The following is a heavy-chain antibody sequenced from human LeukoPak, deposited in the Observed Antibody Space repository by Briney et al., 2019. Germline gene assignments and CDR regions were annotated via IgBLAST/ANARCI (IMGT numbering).Heavy chain of an antibody. Sequence: ASVKVSCKDSGYTFTGYYLHWVRQAPGQWLEWMGWIYPNSGGTNYAQKFQGRVTMTRDTSISTAYMELSRLRSDDTAVYYCAREGEGIAARPDFDYWGQGTLLTVSS. CDR3: AREGEGIAARPDFDY. J-gene: IGHJ4*02. V-gene: IGHV1-2*02. CDR1: GYTFTGYY. D-gene: IGHD6-6*01. CDR2: IYPNSGGT.